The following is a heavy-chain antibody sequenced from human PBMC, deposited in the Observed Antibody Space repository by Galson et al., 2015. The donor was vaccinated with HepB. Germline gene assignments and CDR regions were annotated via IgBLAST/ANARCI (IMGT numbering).Heavy chain of an antibody. J-gene: IGHJ3*02. D-gene: IGHD3-3*01. CDR1: GYTFTSYY. CDR3: ARDQGGQTTIFGVVITRPNDAFDI. Sequence: AVTVSGKASGYTFTSYYMHWVRQAPGRGLQWMGIINPSGGSTSYAQKLQGRVTMTRDTSTSTVYMELSSLRSEDTAVYYRARDQGGQTTIFGVVITRPNDAFDIWGQGTMVTVSS. CDR2: INPSGGST. V-gene: IGHV1-46*01.